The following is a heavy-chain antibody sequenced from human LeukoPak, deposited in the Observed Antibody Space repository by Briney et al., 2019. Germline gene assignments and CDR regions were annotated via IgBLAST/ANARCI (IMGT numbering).Heavy chain of an antibody. V-gene: IGHV1-69*05. D-gene: IGHD5-12*01. CDR3: ARGRGYSGYDSSYYFDY. CDR1: GDTFSTYS. J-gene: IGHJ4*02. Sequence: ASVKVSCKASGDTFSTYSISWVRQAPGQGLEWMGGIIPIFGTANYAQKFQGRVTITTDESTSTAYMELSSLRSEDTAVYYCARGRGYSGYDSSYYFDYWGQGTLVTVSS. CDR2: IIPIFGTA.